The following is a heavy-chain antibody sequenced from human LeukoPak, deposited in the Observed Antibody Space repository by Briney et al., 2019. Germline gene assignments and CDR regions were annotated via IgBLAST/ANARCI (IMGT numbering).Heavy chain of an antibody. V-gene: IGHV1-18*01. CDR3: ARDLFLRAATAILFGY. D-gene: IGHD2-2*02. J-gene: IGHJ4*02. CDR2: ISAYNGNT. CDR1: GYTFISYG. Sequence: ASVKVSCKASGYTFISYGISWVRQAPGQGLEWMGWISAYNGNTKYAQKLQGRVTMTTDTSTNTAYMELRSLRSDDTAVYYCARDLFLRAATAILFGYWGQGTLVTVSS.